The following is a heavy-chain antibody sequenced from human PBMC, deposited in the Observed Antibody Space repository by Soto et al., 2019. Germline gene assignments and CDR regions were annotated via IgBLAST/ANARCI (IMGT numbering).Heavy chain of an antibody. CDR2: ISSSSSYI. V-gene: IGHV3-21*01. Sequence: EVQLVESGGGLVKPGGSLRLSCEASGFTFSSYSMNWVRQAPGKGLEWVSSISSSSSYIYYADSVKGRFTISRDNVKNSLYLQMNSLRAEDTAVYYCARGRGYSYANTFDYWGQGTLVTVSS. CDR1: GFTFSSYS. D-gene: IGHD5-18*01. J-gene: IGHJ4*02. CDR3: ARGRGYSYANTFDY.